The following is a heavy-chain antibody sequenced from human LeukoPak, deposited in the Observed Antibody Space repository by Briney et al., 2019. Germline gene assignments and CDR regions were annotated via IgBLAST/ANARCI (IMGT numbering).Heavy chain of an antibody. D-gene: IGHD1-1*01. CDR3: ARTYPQLWYGGYYYYMDV. CDR2: TSHSGDT. CDR1: GGSLSGYY. Sequence: SETLSLTCAVSGGSLSGYYWSWVRQPPGEGLEWIGETSHSGDTSYDPSLKSRVTISVDTSKNQFSLNLTSVTAADTGVYFCARTYPQLWYGGYYYYMDVWGKGTTVTVSS. J-gene: IGHJ6*03. V-gene: IGHV4-34*01.